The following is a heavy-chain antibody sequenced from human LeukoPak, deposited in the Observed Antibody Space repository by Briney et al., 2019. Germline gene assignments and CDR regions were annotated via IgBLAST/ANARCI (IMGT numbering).Heavy chain of an antibody. CDR1: GGSLSGYY. Sequence: PSETLALTCAVYGGSLSGYYWSWIRRPPGKGLEWIGEIKESEKTNYNPSLKSRVTISIDTSKNQFSLKLSSVTAADTAVYYCAREGLRNVHNPLGYWGQGTLVTDSS. CDR3: AREGLRNVHNPLGY. D-gene: IGHD5-24*01. V-gene: IGHV4-34*01. CDR2: IKESEKT. J-gene: IGHJ4*02.